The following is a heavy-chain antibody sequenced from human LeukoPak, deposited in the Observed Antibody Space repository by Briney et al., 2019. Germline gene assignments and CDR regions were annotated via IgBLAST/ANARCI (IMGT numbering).Heavy chain of an antibody. CDR1: GFTFNSYG. Sequence: GGSLRLSCAASGFTFNSYGMHWVRQAPGKGLEWVALIWYDRINKHYGDFVKGRFTVSRDNSKNTLYMQMNSLRGEDTAVYYCARETGFGDGRAFEYWGQGTLVTVSS. V-gene: IGHV3-33*01. D-gene: IGHD3-10*01. J-gene: IGHJ4*02. CDR2: IWYDRINK. CDR3: ARETGFGDGRAFEY.